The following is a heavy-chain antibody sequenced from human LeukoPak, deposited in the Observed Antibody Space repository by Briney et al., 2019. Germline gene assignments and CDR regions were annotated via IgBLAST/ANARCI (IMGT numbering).Heavy chain of an antibody. CDR3: ARGLSKYSSSWYGGY. D-gene: IGHD6-13*01. Sequence: APVKVSCKASGYTFTGYYMHWVRQAPGQGLEWMGWINPNSGGTNYAQKFQGRVTMTRDTSISTAYMELSRLRSDDTAVYYCARGLSKYSSSWYGGYWGQGTLVTVSS. V-gene: IGHV1-2*02. CDR2: INPNSGGT. CDR1: GYTFTGYY. J-gene: IGHJ4*02.